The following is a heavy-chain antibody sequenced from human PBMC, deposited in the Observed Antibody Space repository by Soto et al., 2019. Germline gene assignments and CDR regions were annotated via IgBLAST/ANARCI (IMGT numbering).Heavy chain of an antibody. V-gene: IGHV4-39*01. CDR2: IYYLGIT. Sequence: QLQLQESGPGLVKPSETLSLTCTVSGGSLDRSNYYWGWIRQPPGKGLEWIGSIYYLGITNYNPSLKSRVTISIDTSKSQFSLKVTSVTAADTALYYCARHSGEFLDYWGQGTLVTVSS. CDR1: GGSLDRSNYY. D-gene: IGHD3-10*01. CDR3: ARHSGEFLDY. J-gene: IGHJ4*02.